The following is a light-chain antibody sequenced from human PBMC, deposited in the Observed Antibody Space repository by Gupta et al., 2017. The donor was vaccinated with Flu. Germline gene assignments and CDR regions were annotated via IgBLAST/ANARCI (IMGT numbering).Light chain of an antibody. J-gene: IGKJ2*01. CDR1: QNIRENY. CDR3: QQYCDLCYT. CDR2: GAS. Sequence: LAPGDRDTSSCVASQNIRENYIAWFQQKPGQAPRLRMYGASTRATGIPDRFSGSGSGADFTLTISRLEPEDFAVYFCQQYCDLCYTFGQGTKLAIK. V-gene: IGKV3-20*01.